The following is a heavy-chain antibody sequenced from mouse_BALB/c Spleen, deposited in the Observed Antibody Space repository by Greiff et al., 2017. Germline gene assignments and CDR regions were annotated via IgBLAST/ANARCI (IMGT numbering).Heavy chain of an antibody. CDR3: ARGEFITTVDWYFDV. CDR2: ISYSGST. V-gene: IGHV3-8*02. CDR1: GDSITSGY. D-gene: IGHD1-1*01. Sequence: EVQRVESGPSLVKPSQTLSLTCSVTGDSITSGYWNWIRKFPGNKLEYMGYISYSGSTYYNPSLKSRISITRDTSKNQYYLQLNSVTTEDTATYYCARGEFITTVDWYFDVWGAGTTVTVSS. J-gene: IGHJ1*01.